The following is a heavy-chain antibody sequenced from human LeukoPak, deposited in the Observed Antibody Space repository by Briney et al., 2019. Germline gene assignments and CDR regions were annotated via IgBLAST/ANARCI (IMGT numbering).Heavy chain of an antibody. CDR2: IYAGDSDT. D-gene: IGHD1-7*01. CDR1: GYIFTSYW. V-gene: IGHV5-51*01. J-gene: IGHJ5*02. CDR3: ARLTGTTFNWFDP. Sequence: GESLKISCKGSGYIFTSYWIAWVRQMPGKGLEYLGIIYAGDSDTRYSPSFQGQVTILADKSISTAYLQWSSLKASDTAIYYCARLTGTTFNWFDPWGQGTLVTVSS.